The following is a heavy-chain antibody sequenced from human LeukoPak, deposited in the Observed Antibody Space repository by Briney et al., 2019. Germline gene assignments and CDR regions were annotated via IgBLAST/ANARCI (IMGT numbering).Heavy chain of an antibody. CDR1: GFTFSSYG. J-gene: IGHJ4*02. CDR3: AKDPGFWSGIIAYYFDY. Sequence: GGSLRLSCAASGFTFSSYGMHWVRQAPGKGLEWVAFIRYDGSNKYYADSVKGRFTISRDNSKNTLYLQMNSLRAEDTAVYYCAKDPGFWSGIIAYYFDYWGQGTLVTVSS. D-gene: IGHD3-3*01. CDR2: IRYDGSNK. V-gene: IGHV3-30*02.